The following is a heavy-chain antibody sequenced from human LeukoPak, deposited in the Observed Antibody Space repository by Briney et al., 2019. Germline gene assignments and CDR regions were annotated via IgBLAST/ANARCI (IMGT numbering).Heavy chain of an antibody. CDR2: ISDSGGNT. Sequence: PGGSLRLSCAASGFSFNTYSMNWVRQTPGKGLEWVSSISDSGGNTYYADSVTGRFTISRDNSKNTVYLQLNSLRAEDTAIYYCANSYSSSSAFYFDYWGQGTLVTVSS. CDR1: GFSFNTYS. V-gene: IGHV3-23*01. CDR3: ANSYSSSSAFYFDY. D-gene: IGHD6-6*01. J-gene: IGHJ4*02.